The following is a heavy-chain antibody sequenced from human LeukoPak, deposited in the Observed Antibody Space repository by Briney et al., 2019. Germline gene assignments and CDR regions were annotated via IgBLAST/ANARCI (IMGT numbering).Heavy chain of an antibody. D-gene: IGHD6-13*01. J-gene: IGHJ6*02. V-gene: IGHV3-7*01. CDR2: IKQDGSEK. CDR3: AGDLAAAGYYYYGMDV. Sequence: GGSLRLSCAASGFTFSSYWMSWVRQAPGKGLEWVANIKQDGSEKYYVDSVKGRFTISRDNAKNSLYLQMNSLRAEDTAVYYCAGDLAAAGYYYYGMDVWGQGTTVTVSS. CDR1: GFTFSSYW.